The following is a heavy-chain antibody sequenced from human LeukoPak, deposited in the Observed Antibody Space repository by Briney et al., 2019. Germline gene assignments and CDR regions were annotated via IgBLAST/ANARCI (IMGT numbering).Heavy chain of an antibody. D-gene: IGHD3-3*01. CDR3: ARGRSFWSGYSNLGFDY. V-gene: IGHV4-34*01. Sequence: SETLSLTCAVSGGSFSAYYWSWIRQPPGKGLEWIGEISHSGSTNYNPSLKSRVTISVDTSNDQFSLRMSFVAAADTAVYYCARGRSFWSGYSNLGFDYWGQGTLVTVSS. CDR2: ISHSGST. J-gene: IGHJ4*02. CDR1: GGSFSAYY.